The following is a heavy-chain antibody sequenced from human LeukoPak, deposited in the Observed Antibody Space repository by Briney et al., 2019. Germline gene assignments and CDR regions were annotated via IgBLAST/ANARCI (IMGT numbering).Heavy chain of an antibody. J-gene: IGHJ3*02. D-gene: IGHD3-22*01. CDR3: ARAGVWDYSDSSGYHNAAFDI. CDR2: INPSSGGT. CDR1: GYTFTDYY. V-gene: IGHV1-2*02. Sequence: GASVKLSCKASGYTFTDYYMHWVRHAPEQGLEWMGWINPSSGGTTYAQKSQGRVTVTRDKSLSTAYMDLSRLRSDDTAVYYCARAGVWDYSDSSGYHNAAFDIWGQGTMVTVSS.